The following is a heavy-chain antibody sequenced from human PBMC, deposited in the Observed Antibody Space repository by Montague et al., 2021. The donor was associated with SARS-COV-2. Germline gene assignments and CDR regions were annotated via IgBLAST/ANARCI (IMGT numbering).Heavy chain of an antibody. V-gene: IGHV4-39*01. CDR3: ARHYGSSLDS. CDR1: GGSISSTTYR. D-gene: IGHD4-17*01. J-gene: IGHJ4*02. Sequence: SETLSLTCTVSGGSISSTTYRRGWIRQPPGKGLEWIGFISYSGTTLYNPSLKSRISMSVDTPKSQFSLNLTSVTAADTAVYYCARHYGSSLDSWGQGILVAVSS. CDR2: ISYSGTT.